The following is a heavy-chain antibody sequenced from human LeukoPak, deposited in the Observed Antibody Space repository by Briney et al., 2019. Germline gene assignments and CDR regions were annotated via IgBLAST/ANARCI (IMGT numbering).Heavy chain of an antibody. J-gene: IGHJ4*02. CDR3: ARLISGWEYYFDY. Sequence: SETLSLTCTVSGGSISSSSYYWGWIRQPPGKGLEWIGSIYYSGSTYYNPSLKSRVTISVDTSKNQFSLKLSSVTAADTAVYYCARLISGWEYYFDYWGQGTLVTVSS. V-gene: IGHV4-39*07. CDR2: IYYSGST. D-gene: IGHD6-19*01. CDR1: GGSISSSSYY.